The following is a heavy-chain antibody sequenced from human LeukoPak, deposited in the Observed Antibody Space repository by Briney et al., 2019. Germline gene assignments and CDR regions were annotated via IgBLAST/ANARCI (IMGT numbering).Heavy chain of an antibody. CDR1: GYTFTSYD. CDR3: ARGRGAVAGFDC. J-gene: IGHJ4*02. CDR2: MNPNSGNT. V-gene: IGHV1-8*01. D-gene: IGHD6-19*01. Sequence: EASVKVSXKASGYTFTSYDINWVRQATGQGLEWMGWMNPNSGNTGYAQKFQGRVTMTRNTSISTAYMELSSLRSEDTAVYYCARGRGAVAGFDCWGQGTLVTVSS.